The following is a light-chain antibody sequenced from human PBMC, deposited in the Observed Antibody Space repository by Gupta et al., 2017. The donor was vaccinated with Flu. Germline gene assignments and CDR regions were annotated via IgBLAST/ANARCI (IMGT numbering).Light chain of an antibody. V-gene: IGKV1-5*03. Sequence: GDRVTIPCRASQSIRSWLAWFLQKPGEGPKPLIYKVSILEDGVPSRFSGRGSGTEFTLTISSLQPDDFGTYYCQQYDSYSWTFGQGTRVEVK. J-gene: IGKJ1*01. CDR1: QSIRSW. CDR3: QQYDSYSWT. CDR2: KVS.